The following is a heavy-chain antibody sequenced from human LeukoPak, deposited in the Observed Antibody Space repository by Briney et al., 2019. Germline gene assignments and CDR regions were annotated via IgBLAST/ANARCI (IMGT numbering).Heavy chain of an antibody. D-gene: IGHD2-2*01. CDR3: ARAQPAQFCTSVSCYAAFDI. CDR1: GVSISRYY. CDR2: IYDSGST. Sequence: PSETLSLTCSVSGVSISRYYWGWIRQPPEKGLEWIGYIYDSGSTSYNPSLKSRVTISVETSKNQLSLRLSSVTAADTAVYYCARAQPAQFCTSVSCYAAFDIWGQGTVVTVSS. J-gene: IGHJ3*02. V-gene: IGHV4-59*01.